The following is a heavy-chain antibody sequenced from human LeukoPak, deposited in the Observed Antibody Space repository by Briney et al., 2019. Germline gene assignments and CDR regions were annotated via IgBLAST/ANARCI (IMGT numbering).Heavy chain of an antibody. CDR1: GGSSSSYY. Sequence: SETLSLTCTVSGGSSSSYYWSWIRQLAGKGLEWIGRIYTSGSTNYNPSLKSRVTMSVDASKNQFSLKLSSVTAADTAVYYCARDSPKLSPTIYYMDVWGKGTTVTLSS. V-gene: IGHV4-4*07. CDR3: ARDSPKLSPTIYYMDV. CDR2: IYTSGST. D-gene: IGHD3-9*01. J-gene: IGHJ6*03.